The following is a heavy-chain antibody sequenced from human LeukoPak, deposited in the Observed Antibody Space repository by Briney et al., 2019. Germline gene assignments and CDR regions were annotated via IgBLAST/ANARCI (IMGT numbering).Heavy chain of an antibody. D-gene: IGHD5-12*01. CDR1: GYTFTSYG. V-gene: IGHV1-18*01. J-gene: IGHJ4*02. CDR3: ARDLRGSGYPTACAY. Sequence: GASVKVSCKASGYTFTSYGISWVRQAPGQGLEWMGWISAYNGNINYAQKLQGRVTMTTDTSTSTAYMELRSLRSDDTAVYYCARDLRGSGYPTACAYWGQGTLVTVSS. CDR2: ISAYNGNI.